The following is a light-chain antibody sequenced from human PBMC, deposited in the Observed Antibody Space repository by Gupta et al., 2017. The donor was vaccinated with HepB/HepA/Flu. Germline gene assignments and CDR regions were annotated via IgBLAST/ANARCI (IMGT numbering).Light chain of an antibody. J-gene: IGLJ1*01. V-gene: IGLV2-14*03. CDR2: DVS. CDR1: SSDVGGYNY. Sequence: QSALAQPASVSGSPGQSITISCTGTSSDVGGYNYVSWYQQHPGKAPKLIIYDVSHRPSGISSRFSGSKSANTASLTISGLQAEDEAFYYCSSYSSSSTNVFGTGTKVTVL. CDR3: SSYSSSSTNV.